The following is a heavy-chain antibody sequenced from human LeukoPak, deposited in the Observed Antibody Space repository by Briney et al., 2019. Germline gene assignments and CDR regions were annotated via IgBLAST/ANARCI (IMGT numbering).Heavy chain of an antibody. CDR1: GGFISSGGYY. J-gene: IGHJ4*02. CDR3: ARGPYYYDSPYFDH. Sequence: SETLSLTCTVSGGFISSGGYYWRWIRQHPGKGLEWIGYIYYSGSTYYNPSLKSRVTISVDTSKNQFSLKLSSVTAADTAVYYCARGPYYYDSPYFDHWGQGTLVTVSS. V-gene: IGHV4-31*03. D-gene: IGHD3-22*01. CDR2: IYYSGST.